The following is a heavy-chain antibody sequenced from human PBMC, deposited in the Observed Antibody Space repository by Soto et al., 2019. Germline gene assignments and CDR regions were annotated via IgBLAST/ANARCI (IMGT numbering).Heavy chain of an antibody. CDR3: ARGRNWFDP. CDR1: GGSISSSSYY. CDR2: IYYSGST. Sequence: LSLTCTVSGGSISSSSYYWGWIRQPPGKGLEWIGSIYYSGSTYYNPSLKSRVSISVDTSKNQFSLKLSSVTAADTAVYYCARGRNWFDPWGQGTLVTVSS. J-gene: IGHJ5*02. V-gene: IGHV4-39*01.